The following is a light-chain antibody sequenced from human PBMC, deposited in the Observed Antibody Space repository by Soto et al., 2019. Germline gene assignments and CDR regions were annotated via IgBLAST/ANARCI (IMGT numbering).Light chain of an antibody. Sequence: DIQMTQSPSTLSASVGDRVTITCRASQRISTWLAWYQQKPGKAPKLLIYDASTLESGVPSRFSGSGSGTEFTLTISSLQPDDFATYYCQQYESYWSFGQGTKVEIK. V-gene: IGKV1-5*01. J-gene: IGKJ1*01. CDR2: DAS. CDR1: QRISTW. CDR3: QQYESYWS.